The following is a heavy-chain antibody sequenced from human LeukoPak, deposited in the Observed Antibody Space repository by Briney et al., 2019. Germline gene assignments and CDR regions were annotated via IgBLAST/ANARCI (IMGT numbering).Heavy chain of an antibody. CDR3: AREPPHCGVDCYSLLDY. CDR1: EFPFRSYA. CDR2: ISCSGVTA. J-gene: IGHJ4*02. Sequence: GGSVSLSRGAWEFPFRSYAMGGVRQAPARGRDGVDVISCSGVTAYYADSVKGRFTISRDNSKNTLYLQMNSLRAEDTAFYYCAREPPHCGVDCYSLLDYWGQGTLVTVSS. V-gene: IGHV3-23*01. D-gene: IGHD2-21*02.